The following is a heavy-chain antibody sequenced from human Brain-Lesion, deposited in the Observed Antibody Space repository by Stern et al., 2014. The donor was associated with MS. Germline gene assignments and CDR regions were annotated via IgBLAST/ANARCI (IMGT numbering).Heavy chain of an antibody. Sequence: QVQLVESGAEVKKPGASVKVSCKASGYTFTGYYMHWVRQAPGQGLEWMGWINPKRGGTNYAQKCQGWVTMTRDTSINTAYMELSRLRSDDTAVYYCATYYYDSTGYNDFWGQGTLVTVSS. D-gene: IGHD3-22*01. CDR3: ATYYYDSTGYNDF. V-gene: IGHV1-2*04. J-gene: IGHJ4*02. CDR2: INPKRGGT. CDR1: GYTFTGYY.